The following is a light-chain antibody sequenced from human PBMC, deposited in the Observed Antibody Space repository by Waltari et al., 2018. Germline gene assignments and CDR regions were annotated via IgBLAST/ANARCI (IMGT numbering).Light chain of an antibody. V-gene: IGLV4-69*01. Sequence: QLVLTQSPSAPASLGASVKITCTLPSGPRSNLIGWLQQQPEKGPRYLMKVNSDGSHSKGDKIPDRFSGSSSGAEHYLTISSLQSEDEADYYCQTGGHGTWVFGGGTKLTVL. CDR2: VNSDGSH. CDR3: QTGGHGTWV. CDR1: SGPRSNL. J-gene: IGLJ3*02.